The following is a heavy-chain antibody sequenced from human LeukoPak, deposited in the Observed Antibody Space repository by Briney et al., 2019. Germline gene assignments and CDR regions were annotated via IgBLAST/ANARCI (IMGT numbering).Heavy chain of an antibody. J-gene: IGHJ4*02. V-gene: IGHV4-59*08. CDR3: ARHLNNCGDDCYIFDY. CDR2: IYYSGST. Sequence: KPSETLSLTCTVSGGSIFSYYWSWIRQPPGKGLEWMGYIYYSGSTNHNPSLKSRVTISVDTSKNQFSLRVSSVTAADTAVYYCARHLNNCGDDCYIFDYWGQGTLVTVSS. CDR1: GGSIFSYY. D-gene: IGHD2-21*01.